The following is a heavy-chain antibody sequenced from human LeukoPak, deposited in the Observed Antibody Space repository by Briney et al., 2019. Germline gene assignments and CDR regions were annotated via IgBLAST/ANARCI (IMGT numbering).Heavy chain of an antibody. CDR2: IYSGGST. D-gene: IGHD3-10*01. CDR1: GFTVSSNY. Sequence: GGSLRLSCAASGFTVSSNYMSWVRQAPGKGLEWVSVIYSGGSTYYADSVKGRFTISRDNSKNTLYLQMNSLRAEDTAVYYCAGEFLWSAGRTFDYWGQGTLVTVSS. J-gene: IGHJ4*02. V-gene: IGHV3-66*01. CDR3: AGEFLWSAGRTFDY.